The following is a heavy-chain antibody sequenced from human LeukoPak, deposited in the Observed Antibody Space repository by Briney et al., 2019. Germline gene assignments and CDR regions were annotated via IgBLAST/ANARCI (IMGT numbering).Heavy chain of an antibody. CDR2: IWYDGSNK. Sequence: GGALRLSCAASGFTFSSYGMHWVRQAPGKGLEWVAVIWYDGSNKYYADSVKGRFTISRDNSKNTLYLQMNSLRAEDTAVYYCARDMSVTAYYYYGMDVWGQGTTVTVSS. V-gene: IGHV3-33*01. D-gene: IGHD3-16*01. CDR1: GFTFSSYG. CDR3: ARDMSVTAYYYYGMDV. J-gene: IGHJ6*02.